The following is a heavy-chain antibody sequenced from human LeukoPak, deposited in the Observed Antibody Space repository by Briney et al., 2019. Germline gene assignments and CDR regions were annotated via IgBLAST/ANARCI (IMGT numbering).Heavy chain of an antibody. CDR1: GYTFTNYG. J-gene: IGHJ4*02. V-gene: IGHV1-18*01. Sequence: APVKVSCKASGYTFTNYGITWVRQAPGQGLEWMGWISPNNGDTNYAQKFQGRVTMTTDTSTSTAYMELRSLRSDDTAVYYCARQLISGYDPHGFDYWGQGTLVTVSS. CDR2: ISPNNGDT. CDR3: ARQLISGYDPHGFDY. D-gene: IGHD5-12*01.